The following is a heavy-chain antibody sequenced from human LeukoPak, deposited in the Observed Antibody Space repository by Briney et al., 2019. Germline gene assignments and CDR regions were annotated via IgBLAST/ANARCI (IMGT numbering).Heavy chain of an antibody. V-gene: IGHV3-33*01. D-gene: IGHD6-13*01. Sequence: GSLRLSCAAAGFTFSSYCMHWVRQAPGKGLEWVAVIWYDGSNKYYADSVKGRFTISRDNSKNTLYLQMNSLRAEDTAVYYCARSTSSSWYYDYWGQGTLVTVSS. CDR2: IWYDGSNK. J-gene: IGHJ4*02. CDR1: GFTFSSYC. CDR3: ARSTSSSWYYDY.